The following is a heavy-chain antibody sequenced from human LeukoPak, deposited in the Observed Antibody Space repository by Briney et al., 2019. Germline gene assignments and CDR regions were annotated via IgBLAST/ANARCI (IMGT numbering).Heavy chain of an antibody. D-gene: IGHD1-7*01. CDR1: GGSMRSSSFY. J-gene: IGHJ4*02. Sequence: PSETLSLTCTVSGGSMRSSSFYWSWIRQPPGKGLEWIGSIYYSANTNYNPSLKSRVTISVDTSKHQFSLNLSSVTAADTAVYYRARRPYNWNSREDLDYWGQGTLVTVSS. V-gene: IGHV4-39*01. CDR2: IYYSANT. CDR3: ARRPYNWNSREDLDY.